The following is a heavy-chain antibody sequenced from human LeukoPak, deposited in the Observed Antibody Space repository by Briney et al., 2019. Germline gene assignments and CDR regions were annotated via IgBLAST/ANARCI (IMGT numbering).Heavy chain of an antibody. D-gene: IGHD6-19*01. V-gene: IGHV3-48*01. CDR2: ISSSSSTI. Sequence: GGSLRLSCAASGFTFSSYSMNWVRQAPGKGLEWVSYISSSSSTIYYADSVKGRFTISRDNAKNSLYLQMNSLRAEDTAVYYCARDLVWGWLATSPIDYWGQGTLVTVSS. CDR3: ARDLVWGWLATSPIDY. J-gene: IGHJ4*02. CDR1: GFTFSSYS.